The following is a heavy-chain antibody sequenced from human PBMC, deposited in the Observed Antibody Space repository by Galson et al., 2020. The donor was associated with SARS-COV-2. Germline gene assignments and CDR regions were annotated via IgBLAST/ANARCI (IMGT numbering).Heavy chain of an antibody. V-gene: IGHV1-2*04. CDR1: GYTFTGYY. CDR3: ARADQKVDIEATGLYYYGMDV. D-gene: IGHD5-12*01. Sequence: ASVKVSCKASGYTFTGYYMHWVRQAPGQGLEWMGWINPNSGGTNYAQKFQGWVTMTRDTSISTAYMELSRLRSDDTAVYYCARADQKVDIEATGLYYYGMDVWGQGTTVTVSS. CDR2: INPNSGGT. J-gene: IGHJ6*02.